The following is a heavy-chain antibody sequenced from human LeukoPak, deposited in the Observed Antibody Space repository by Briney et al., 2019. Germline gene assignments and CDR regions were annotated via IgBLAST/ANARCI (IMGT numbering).Heavy chain of an antibody. D-gene: IGHD3-10*01. CDR1: GYTFTSYY. CDR2: INPSGGST. Sequence: ASVKVSCKASGYTFTSYYMHWVRQAPGQGLEWMGIINPSGGSTSYAQKFQGRVTMTRDTSISTAYMELSRLRSDDTAVYYCARCGSGYYYYYYYMDVWGKETTVTISS. V-gene: IGHV1-46*01. CDR3: ARCGSGYYYYYYYMDV. J-gene: IGHJ6*03.